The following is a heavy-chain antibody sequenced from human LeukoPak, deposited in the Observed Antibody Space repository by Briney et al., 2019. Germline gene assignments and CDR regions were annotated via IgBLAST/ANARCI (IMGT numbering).Heavy chain of an antibody. D-gene: IGHD1-20*01. CDR2: FSGSGAGA. CDR3: AKGRVAGNSWTFNDY. V-gene: IGHV3-23*01. Sequence: GGSLRLSCAASGFTFNSYGMSWVRQAPGKGLEWVSSFSGSGAGAYYADSVKGRFTVSRDNSKNTLYLQMNSLRAEDTAVYYCAKGRVAGNSWTFNDYWGQGTLVTVSS. CDR1: GFTFNSYG. J-gene: IGHJ4*02.